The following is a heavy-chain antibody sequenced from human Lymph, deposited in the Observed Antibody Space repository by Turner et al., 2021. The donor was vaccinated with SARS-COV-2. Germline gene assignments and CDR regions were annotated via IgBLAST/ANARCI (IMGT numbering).Heavy chain of an antibody. D-gene: IGHD5-18*01. V-gene: IGHV3-23*01. CDR2: ISGSGGST. CDR1: GFTCSSYA. J-gene: IGHJ4*02. CDR3: AKEGDTAMVNFDY. Sequence: EVRLLESGGGLVQPGGSLILSCAASGFTCSSYAMSWVRQAPGKGLEWVSAISGSGGSTHYADSVKGRFTISRDNSKNTLYLQMNSLRAEDTAVYYCAKEGDTAMVNFDYWGQGTLVTVSS.